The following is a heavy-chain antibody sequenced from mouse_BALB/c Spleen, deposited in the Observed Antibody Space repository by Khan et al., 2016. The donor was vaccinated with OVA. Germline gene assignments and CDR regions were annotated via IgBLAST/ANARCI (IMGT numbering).Heavy chain of an antibody. V-gene: IGHV1-5*01. J-gene: IGHJ3*01. Sequence: EVQLQESGTILARPGASVRMSCKTSGYSFTDYWLHWVKQRPGQGLEWIGGIYPGNSETNYNQNFTGKAKLTAVTSGITANMDLSSLTNEDSAVYSSAAEGSGAFAFWAQGALVTVSA. CDR3: AAEGSGAFAF. CDR2: IYPGNSET. D-gene: IGHD3-1*01. CDR1: GYSFTDYW.